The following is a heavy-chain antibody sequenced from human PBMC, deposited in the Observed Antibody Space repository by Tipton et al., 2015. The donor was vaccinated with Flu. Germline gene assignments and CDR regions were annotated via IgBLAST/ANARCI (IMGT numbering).Heavy chain of an antibody. Sequence: TLSLTCTVSGAPINNFYWSWIRQSAGKGLEWIGRIYISGNTNYNPSLRSRVTISVDTSKNQISLNLRSVTAADRAVYYCASGSGDFDHWGQGTLVTVSS. CDR1: GAPINNFY. CDR3: ASGSGDFDH. J-gene: IGHJ4*02. V-gene: IGHV4-4*07. CDR2: IYISGNT. D-gene: IGHD3-10*01.